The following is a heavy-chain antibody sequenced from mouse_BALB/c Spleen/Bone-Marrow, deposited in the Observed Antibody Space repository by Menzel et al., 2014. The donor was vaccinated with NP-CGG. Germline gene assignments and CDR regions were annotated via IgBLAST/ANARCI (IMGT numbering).Heavy chain of an antibody. CDR2: ISSGGSYT. J-gene: IGHJ3*01. CDR3: ARPRFAY. Sequence: EVQLVESGGGLAKPGGSLKLSCAASGFTFSSYAMSWVRQTPEKRLEWVATISSGGSYTYYPDSVKGRFTISRDNAKNTLYLQMSSLRSEDTAMYYCARPRFAYWGQGTLVTVSA. CDR1: GFTFSSYA. V-gene: IGHV5-9-3*01.